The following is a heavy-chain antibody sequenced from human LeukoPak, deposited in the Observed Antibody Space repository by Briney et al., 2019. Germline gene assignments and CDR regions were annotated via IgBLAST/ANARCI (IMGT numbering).Heavy chain of an antibody. J-gene: IGHJ4*02. D-gene: IGHD2-15*01. Sequence: GGSLRLSCAASGFTFSSYWMSWVRQAPGKGLEWVANIKQDGNEKYYVDSVKGRFTISRDNAKNSLYLQMNSLRAEDTAVYYCARDGSTIVVVAAIDYWGQGTLVTISS. V-gene: IGHV3-7*01. CDR3: ARDGSTIVVVAAIDY. CDR1: GFTFSSYW. CDR2: IKQDGNEK.